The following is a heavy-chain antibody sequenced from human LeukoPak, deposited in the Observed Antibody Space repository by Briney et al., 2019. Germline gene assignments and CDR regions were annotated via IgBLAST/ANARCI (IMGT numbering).Heavy chain of an antibody. CDR2: ISAYNGNT. V-gene: IGHV1-18*01. D-gene: IGHD2-2*01. J-gene: IGHJ5*02. CDR3: ARGPAAILYVWFDP. CDR1: GYTFTSYG. Sequence: ASVKVSCKASGYTFTSYGISWVRQAPGQGLEWMGWISAYNGNTNYAQKFQGRVTITADESTSTAYMELSSLRSEDTAVYYCARGPAAILYVWFDPWGQGNLVTVSS.